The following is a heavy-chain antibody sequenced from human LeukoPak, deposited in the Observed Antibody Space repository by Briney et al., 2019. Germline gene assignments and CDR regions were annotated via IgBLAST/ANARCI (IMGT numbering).Heavy chain of an antibody. V-gene: IGHV4-39*07. CDR3: ATSRFCTNGLCAFDY. CDR2: IYYSGST. J-gene: IGHJ4*02. D-gene: IGHD2-8*01. Sequence: SETLSLTCAVSGGAISSGSHYWGWIRQPPGKGLEWIGSIYYSGSTYYNTSLKSRVTISIDTSNNQFSLKLNSATAADTAVYYCATSRFCTNGLCAFDYWGQGSLVTVSS. CDR1: GGAISSGSHY.